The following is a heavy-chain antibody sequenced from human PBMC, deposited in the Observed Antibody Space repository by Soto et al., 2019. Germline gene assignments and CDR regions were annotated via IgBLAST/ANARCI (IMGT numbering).Heavy chain of an antibody. CDR2: ISAYNGNT. J-gene: IGHJ4*02. CDR3: AIDYPPVDY. V-gene: IGHV1-18*01. D-gene: IGHD3-16*02. CDR1: GYTFTSYG. Sequence: QVQLVQSGAEVKKPGASVKVSCKASGYTFTSYGISWVRQAPGQGLEWMGWISAYNGNTKYAQQLQGILTMTTDTSTSTVYMELRSLRTDDTAEYYCAIDYPPVDYWGQGNLVTVSS.